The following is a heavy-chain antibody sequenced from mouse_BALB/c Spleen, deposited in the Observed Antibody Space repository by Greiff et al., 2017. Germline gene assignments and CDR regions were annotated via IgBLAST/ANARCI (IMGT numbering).Heavy chain of an antibody. V-gene: IGHV1-9*01. Sequence: VQLQQSGAELMKPGASVKISCKATGYTFSSYWIEWVKQRPGHGLEWIGEILPGNGSTNYNEKFKGKATFTADTSSNTAYMQLSSLTSEDSAVYYCARGAVYFDYWGQGTTLTVSA. CDR3: ARGAVYFDY. CDR1: GYTFSSYW. J-gene: IGHJ2*01. CDR2: ILPGNGST.